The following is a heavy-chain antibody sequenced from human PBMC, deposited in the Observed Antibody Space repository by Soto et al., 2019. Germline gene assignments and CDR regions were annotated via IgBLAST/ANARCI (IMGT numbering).Heavy chain of an antibody. CDR1: GGTFSTSA. CDR2: IMPIFRTP. D-gene: IGHD3-3*02. Sequence: QVQLEQSGAEVKKPGSSVKVSCKASGGTFSTSAISWVRQAPGQGLEWMGGIMPIFRTPDYAKKFQGRVTIAADESTSTADMELSGLRSADTAVYYCARDKDRQQLGGNYYYMLDVWGQGTTVTVSS. J-gene: IGHJ6*02. CDR3: ARDKDRQQLGGNYYYMLDV. V-gene: IGHV1-69*13.